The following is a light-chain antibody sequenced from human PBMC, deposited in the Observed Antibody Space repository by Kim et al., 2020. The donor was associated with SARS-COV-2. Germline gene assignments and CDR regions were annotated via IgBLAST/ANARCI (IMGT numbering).Light chain of an antibody. J-gene: IGLJ7*01. CDR1: SNNVGNQG. V-gene: IGLV10-54*01. Sequence: QAGLTQPPSVSKGLRQTATLTCTANSNNVGNQGAAWLQQHQGHPPKLLSYRNNNRPSGISERLSASRSGNTASLTITGLQSEDEADYYCSAWDSSLSAWVFGGGTQLTVL. CDR3: SAWDSSLSAWV. CDR2: RNN.